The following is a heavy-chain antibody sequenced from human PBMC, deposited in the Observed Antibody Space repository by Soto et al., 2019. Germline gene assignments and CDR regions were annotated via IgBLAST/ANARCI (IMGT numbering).Heavy chain of an antibody. D-gene: IGHD3-10*01. Sequence: EVQLVESGGGFVEPGGSLRLSCEASDFANFSKAWMYWVRQAPGKGLEWVGHIKSRSGGGTTGYAAPVQGRFSISRDDSANTLFLQMNSLKVEDTAFYYCTTGVYWGQGTLGTVSS. CDR1: DFANFSKAW. V-gene: IGHV3-15*07. CDR2: IKSRSGGGTT. J-gene: IGHJ4*02. CDR3: TTGVY.